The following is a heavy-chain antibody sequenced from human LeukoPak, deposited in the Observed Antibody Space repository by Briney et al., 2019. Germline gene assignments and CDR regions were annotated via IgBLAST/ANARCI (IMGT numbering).Heavy chain of an antibody. J-gene: IGHJ4*02. V-gene: IGHV5-51*01. Sequence: NRGASLQISCKGSGSIFTSYWIGWVRPLPGKGLEWMGIIYPGDSDTSYSPAFQGQVTISADKSISTAYLQWSSLKASDTAMYYCATPSGRGYSYGYDYWGQGTLVTVSS. CDR1: GSIFTSYW. CDR3: ATPSGRGYSYGYDY. D-gene: IGHD5-18*01. CDR2: IYPGDSDT.